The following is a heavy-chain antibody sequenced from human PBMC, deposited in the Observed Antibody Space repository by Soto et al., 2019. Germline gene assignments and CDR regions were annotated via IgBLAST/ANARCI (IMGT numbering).Heavy chain of an antibody. D-gene: IGHD7-27*01. Sequence: QVQLVQSGAEGKKPGASVKVSCKASGYTFTSNDINWVRQATGQGFEWMGWMRPKSGDTGYAQKFQGRVTMTRETSISTAYMELSSLRTEDTAVYYCAGGPPNWGFDFWGQGTLVTVPS. J-gene: IGHJ4*02. CDR3: AGGPPNWGFDF. V-gene: IGHV1-8*01. CDR2: MRPKSGDT. CDR1: GYTFTSND.